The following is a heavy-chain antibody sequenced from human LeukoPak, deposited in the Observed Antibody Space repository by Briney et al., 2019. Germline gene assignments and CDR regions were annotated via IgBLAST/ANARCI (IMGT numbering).Heavy chain of an antibody. V-gene: IGHV4-38-2*02. CDR3: ARELSYQLDY. CDR1: GYSISSGYY. CDR2: IYHSGST. Sequence: SETLSLTCTVSGYSISSGYYWGWIRQPPGKGLEWIGSIYHSGSTYYNPSLKSRVTISVDTSKNQFSLKLSSVTAADTAVYYCARELSYQLDYWGQGTLVTVSS. D-gene: IGHD1-26*01. J-gene: IGHJ4*02.